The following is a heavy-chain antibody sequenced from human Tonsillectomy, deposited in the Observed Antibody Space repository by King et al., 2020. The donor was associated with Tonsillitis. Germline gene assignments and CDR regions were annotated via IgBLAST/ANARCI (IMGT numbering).Heavy chain of an antibody. J-gene: IGHJ3*02. CDR1: GYSFTTYW. CDR2: IYPGDSDT. V-gene: IGHV5-51*03. Sequence: DAQLVQSGAEVKKPGESLKLSCKGSGYSFTTYWIGWARQIPGKGLEWMGIIYPGDSDTRYSPSFQGKVTISTDKSISTPYLQWTILKASDTAMYYCARPGYRNNWYAFDIWGQGTMVTVSS. D-gene: IGHD6-13*01. CDR3: ARPGYRNNWYAFDI.